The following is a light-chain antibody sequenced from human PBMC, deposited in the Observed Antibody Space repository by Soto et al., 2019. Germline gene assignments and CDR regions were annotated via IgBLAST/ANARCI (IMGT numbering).Light chain of an antibody. CDR1: QILVHSDGIAY. V-gene: IGKV2-30*02. CDR3: MQGTHWPIT. J-gene: IGKJ5*01. CDR2: KVS. Sequence: DFVMTQSPLYLPVTLGQPASISCRSNQILVHSDGIAYFSWFQQRPGRSPRXLIYKVSHRDSGVPARFRGSGSGTDFALKISRVEAEDVGVYYCMQGTHWPITFGQGTRLEIK.